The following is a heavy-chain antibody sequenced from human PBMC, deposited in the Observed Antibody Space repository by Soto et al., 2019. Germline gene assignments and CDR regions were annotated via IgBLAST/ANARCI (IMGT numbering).Heavy chain of an antibody. CDR2: IIPILGIA. D-gene: IGHD6-13*01. CDR3: ARDDGIAASADFDY. V-gene: IGHV1-69*08. J-gene: IGHJ4*02. Sequence: QVQLVQSGAEVKKPVSSVKVSCKASGGTFSSYTISWVRQAPGQGLEWMGRIIPILGIANYAQKFQGRVTITAAKSTSTAYMELSSLRSEDTAVYYCARDDGIAASADFDYWGQGTLVTVSS. CDR1: GGTFSSYT.